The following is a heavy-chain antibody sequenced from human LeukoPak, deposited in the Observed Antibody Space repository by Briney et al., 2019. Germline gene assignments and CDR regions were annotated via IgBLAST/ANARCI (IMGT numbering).Heavy chain of an antibody. CDR1: GGPFSGYY. CDR2: IYYAGST. V-gene: IGHV4-34*01. Sequence: PSVTLSLTCAVYGGPFSGYYWSWIRQPPGKGLEWIGTIYYAGSTYYNPSLKSRVTISVDTSKNQLSLKLSSVTAADTAVYYCAKGDTSWGQGTLVTVSS. J-gene: IGHJ5*02. CDR3: AKGDTS.